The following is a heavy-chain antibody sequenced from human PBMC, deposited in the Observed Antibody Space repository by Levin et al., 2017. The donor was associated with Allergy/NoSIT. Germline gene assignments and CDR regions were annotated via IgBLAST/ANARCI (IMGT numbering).Heavy chain of an antibody. Sequence: PGESLKISCAASGFTFSSYAMSWVRQAPGKGLEWVSAISGSGGSTYYADSVKGRFTISRDNSKNTLYLQMNSLRAEDTAVYYCAKDGMAGQRCFDYWGQGTLVTVSS. CDR3: AKDGMAGQRCFDY. J-gene: IGHJ4*02. D-gene: IGHD5-24*01. CDR1: GFTFSSYA. V-gene: IGHV3-23*01. CDR2: ISGSGGST.